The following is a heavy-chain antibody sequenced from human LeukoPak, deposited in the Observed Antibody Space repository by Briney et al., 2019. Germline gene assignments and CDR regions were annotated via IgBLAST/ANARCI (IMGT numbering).Heavy chain of an antibody. D-gene: IGHD3-3*01. V-gene: IGHV4-34*01. Sequence: PSETLSLTCAVYGGSFSGYYWSWIRQPPGKGLEWIGEINHSGSTNYNPSLKSRVTISVDTSKNQSSLKLSSVTAADTAVYYCARGPRITIFGVVIIPQIFDYWGQGTLVTVSS. CDR2: INHSGST. CDR1: GGSFSGYY. CDR3: ARGPRITIFGVVIIPQIFDY. J-gene: IGHJ4*02.